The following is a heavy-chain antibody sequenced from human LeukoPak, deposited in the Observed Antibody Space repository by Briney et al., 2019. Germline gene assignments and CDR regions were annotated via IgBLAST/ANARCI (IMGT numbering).Heavy chain of an antibody. CDR2: IIPILGIA. J-gene: IGHJ4*02. Sequence: GASVKVSCKASGGTFSSYAISWVRQAPGQGLEWMGRIIPILGIANYAQKFQGRVTITADKSTSTAYMELSSLRSEDTAVYYCATARDSSSFTNPWGFDYWGQGTLVTVSS. CDR1: GGTFSSYA. CDR3: ATARDSSSFTNPWGFDY. V-gene: IGHV1-69*04. D-gene: IGHD6-6*01.